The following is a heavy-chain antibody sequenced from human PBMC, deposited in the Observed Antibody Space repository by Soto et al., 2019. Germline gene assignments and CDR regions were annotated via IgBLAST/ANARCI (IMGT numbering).Heavy chain of an antibody. CDR1: GDSISSYY. CDR3: ARDLRGERELGTDV. D-gene: IGHD3-16*01. Sequence: SETLSLTCSVSGDSISSYYWSWIRQPPGKGLEWIGFIYYSGSTNYNPSLKSRVTISVDTSKKQFSLKLSSVTAADTAVYYCARDLRGERELGTDVWGQGTTVTVSS. CDR2: IYYSGST. V-gene: IGHV4-59*01. J-gene: IGHJ6*02.